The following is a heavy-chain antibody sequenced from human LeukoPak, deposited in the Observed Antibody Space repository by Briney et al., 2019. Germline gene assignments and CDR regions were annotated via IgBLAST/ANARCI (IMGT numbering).Heavy chain of an antibody. D-gene: IGHD3-10*01. CDR3: ARDLQASRGYFDY. CDR2: IIPIFGTA. V-gene: IGHV1-69*05. Sequence: SVKVSCKASGGTFSSYAISWVRQAPGQGLEWMGRIIPIFGTANYAQKFQGRVTITTDESTSTAYMELSSLRSEDTAVYYCARDLQASRGYFDYWGQGTPVTVSS. J-gene: IGHJ4*02. CDR1: GGTFSSYA.